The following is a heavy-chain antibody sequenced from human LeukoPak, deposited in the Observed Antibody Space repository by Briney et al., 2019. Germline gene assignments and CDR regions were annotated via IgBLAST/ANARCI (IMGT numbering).Heavy chain of an antibody. V-gene: IGHV3-48*02. Sequence: PGGSLRLSCAASGFTFNSYSMNWVRQAPGKGLEWIAYVSSTSSTIYYADSVKGRFTISRDNVKNSLYLQMSSLRDEDTAMYYCAKTYSGDVFDIWGQGTMVTVSS. J-gene: IGHJ3*02. CDR3: AKTYSGDVFDI. D-gene: IGHD6-19*01. CDR1: GFTFNSYS. CDR2: VSSTSSTI.